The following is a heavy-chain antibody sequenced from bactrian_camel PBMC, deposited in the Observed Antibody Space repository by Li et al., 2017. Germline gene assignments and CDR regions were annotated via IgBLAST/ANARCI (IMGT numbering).Heavy chain of an antibody. CDR1: GFSSSTCG. Sequence: VQLVESGGGSAQAGGKLRLSCTANGFSSSTCGMDWYRQAAGKQREWVGRILINGTPEYADSVKGRFTISQDNSKDTVYLQMNSLKPEDTAMYYCAAQHGNCLETNPARYNTWAQGTQ. CDR2: ILINGTP. V-gene: IGHV3S53*01. J-gene: IGHJ6*01. D-gene: IGHD7*01. CDR3: AAQHGNCLETNPARYNT.